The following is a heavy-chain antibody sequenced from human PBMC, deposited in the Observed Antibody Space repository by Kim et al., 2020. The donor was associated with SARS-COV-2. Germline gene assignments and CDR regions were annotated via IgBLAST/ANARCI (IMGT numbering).Heavy chain of an antibody. D-gene: IGHD3-10*01. CDR2: IYSGGST. J-gene: IGHJ5*02. CDR1: GFTVSSNY. CDR3: ARVRDHYGSGSWGWFDP. V-gene: IGHV3-53*01. Sequence: GGSLRLSCAASGFTVSSNYMSWVRQAPGKGLEWVSVIYSGGSTYYADSVKGRFTISRDNSKNTLYLQMNSLRAEDTAVYYCARVRDHYGSGSWGWFDPWGQGTLVTVSS.